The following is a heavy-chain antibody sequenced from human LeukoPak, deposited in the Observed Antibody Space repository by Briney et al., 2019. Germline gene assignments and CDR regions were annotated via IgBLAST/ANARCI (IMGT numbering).Heavy chain of an antibody. J-gene: IGHJ4*02. Sequence: ASVKVSCKASGYTFTGYYMHWVRQAPGQGLEWMGIINPSGGSTSYAQKFQGRVTMTRDTSTSTVYMELSSLRSEDTAVYYCARDGVNNYGDYGPGVWGQGTLVTVSS. CDR1: GYTFTGYY. V-gene: IGHV1-46*01. CDR3: ARDGVNNYGDYGPGV. CDR2: INPSGGST. D-gene: IGHD4-17*01.